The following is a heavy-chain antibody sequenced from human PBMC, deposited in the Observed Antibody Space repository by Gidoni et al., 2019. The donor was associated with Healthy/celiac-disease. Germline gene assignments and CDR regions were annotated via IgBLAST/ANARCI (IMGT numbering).Heavy chain of an antibody. CDR1: GFTFAHYA. D-gene: IGHD1-26*01. Sequence: EVPLVESGCVLVQPGRSLRLSCAASGFTFAHYAMHWVRQAPGKGLEWVSGISWNSGRRGDADSVKGRLTISRDNAKNSLYLQMNSLRAEDTALYYCAKGLVGATFVEYFQHWGQGTLVTVSS. CDR2: ISWNSGRR. CDR3: AKGLVGATFVEYFQH. V-gene: IGHV3-9*01. J-gene: IGHJ1*01.